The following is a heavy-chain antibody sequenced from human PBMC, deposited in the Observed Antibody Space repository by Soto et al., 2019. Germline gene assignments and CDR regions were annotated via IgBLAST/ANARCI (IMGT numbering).Heavy chain of an antibody. CDR2: TYYRSKWYN. CDR1: GDSVSSNSAA. CDR3: ARASVTIFGVVTDYGMDV. J-gene: IGHJ6*02. V-gene: IGHV6-1*01. D-gene: IGHD3-3*01. Sequence: SQTLSLTCAISGDSVSSNSAAWNWIRQSPSRGLEWLGRTYYRSKWYNDYAVSVKGRITINPDTSKNQFSLQLNSVTPEDTAVYYCARASVTIFGVVTDYGMDVWGQGTTVTVSS.